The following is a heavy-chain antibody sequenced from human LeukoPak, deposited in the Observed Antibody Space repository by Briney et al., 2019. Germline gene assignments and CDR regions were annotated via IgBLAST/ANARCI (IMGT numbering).Heavy chain of an antibody. CDR2: IRYDGSNE. V-gene: IGHV3-30*02. D-gene: IGHD5-12*01. Sequence: GGSLRLSCAASGFTFSGYGMHWVRQAPGKGLEWVAFIRYDGSNEYYADSVKGRFTISRDNSKNTLYLQMNSLRAEDTAVYYCAKDHLVDIVATMGGGYYYYYMDVWGKGTTVTVSS. CDR3: AKDHLVDIVATMGGGYYYYYMDV. J-gene: IGHJ6*03. CDR1: GFTFSGYG.